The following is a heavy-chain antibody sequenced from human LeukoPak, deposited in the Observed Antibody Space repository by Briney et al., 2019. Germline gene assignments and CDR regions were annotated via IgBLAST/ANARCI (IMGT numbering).Heavy chain of an antibody. D-gene: IGHD5-12*01. CDR3: ASRAREDSGYAVDY. J-gene: IGHJ4*02. V-gene: IGHV1-2*02. Sequence: ASVKVSCKASGYMFTDYYLHWVRQAPGQGLEWMGWIHPNNGDTNYAQNFQGRVTLTRDTSSNTAYMDLTNLRSDDTAVYYCASRAREDSGYAVDYWGQGTLVTVSS. CDR1: GYMFTDYY. CDR2: IHPNNGDT.